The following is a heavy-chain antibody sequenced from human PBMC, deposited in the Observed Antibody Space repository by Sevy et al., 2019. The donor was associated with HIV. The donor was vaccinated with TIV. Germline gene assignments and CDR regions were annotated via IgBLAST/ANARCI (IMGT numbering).Heavy chain of an antibody. D-gene: IGHD6-19*01. J-gene: IGHJ5*02. CDR3: ARDYNSGWRKFNLFDP. CDR2: ISSTSSYI. Sequence: GGSLRLSCAASGFTFSTYSMNWVRQAPGKGLEWVSSISSTSSYIDYAYSVKGRYTISSNNAKNSLYLQINNLRAEDTAVYYCARDYNSGWRKFNLFDPWGQGTLVTVSS. V-gene: IGHV3-21*01. CDR1: GFTFSTYS.